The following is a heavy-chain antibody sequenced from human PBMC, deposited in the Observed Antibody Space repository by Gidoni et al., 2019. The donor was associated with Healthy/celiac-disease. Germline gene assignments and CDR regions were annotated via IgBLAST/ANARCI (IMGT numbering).Heavy chain of an antibody. CDR2: IYSGGST. Sequence: EVQLVESGGGLVQPGGSLSLSCAASGFTVSSNYMSWVRQAPGKGLEWVSVIYSGGSTNYADSVKGRFTISRDNSKNTLYLQMNSLRAEDTAVYYCARESLRGAFDIWGQGTMVTVSS. J-gene: IGHJ3*02. V-gene: IGHV3-66*01. CDR3: ARESLRGAFDI. CDR1: GFTVSSNY.